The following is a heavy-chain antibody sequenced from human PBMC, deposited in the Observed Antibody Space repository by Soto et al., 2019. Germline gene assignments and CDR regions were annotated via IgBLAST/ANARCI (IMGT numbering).Heavy chain of an antibody. J-gene: IGHJ4*02. Sequence: TGGSLRLSCAASGFTFSSYGIHWVRQAPGKGLEWVALISYDGSNKYYADSVKGRFTISRDNSKNTLYLQMNSLRAEDTAMYYCAKDAPYYYDSSGYYGPFDYWGQGTLVIVSS. V-gene: IGHV3-30*18. CDR3: AKDAPYYYDSSGYYGPFDY. CDR1: GFTFSSYG. CDR2: ISYDGSNK. D-gene: IGHD3-22*01.